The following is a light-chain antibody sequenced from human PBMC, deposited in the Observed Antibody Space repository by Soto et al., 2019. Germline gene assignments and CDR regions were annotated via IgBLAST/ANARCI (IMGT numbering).Light chain of an antibody. CDR3: QKYGSSSYT. CDR1: QSVRRSY. J-gene: IGKJ2*01. CDR2: DAS. V-gene: IGKV3-20*01. Sequence: EMVLTQSPGTLSLSPGERATLSFRASQSVRRSYLALYQQKPGQAPRILSYDASSRATGIPYRFSGSGSGTDFTLTISRLEPEDFAVYYFQKYGSSSYTFGQGTKLEIK.